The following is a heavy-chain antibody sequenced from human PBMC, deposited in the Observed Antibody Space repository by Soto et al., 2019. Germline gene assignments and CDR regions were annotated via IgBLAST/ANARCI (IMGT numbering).Heavy chain of an antibody. J-gene: IGHJ4*02. CDR3: ARGPHPYFNDY. CDR2: MNPNNGNT. Sequence: QMQLVQSGAEVKKPEASVKVSCKASGYTFTSYNINWVRQATGQGLEWMGWMNPNNGNTGYAQNFQGRVTMTRDTSISTAYMELSSLRSEDTAVYYCARGPHPYFNDYWGQGTLVTVSS. CDR1: GYTFTSYN. V-gene: IGHV1-8*01. D-gene: IGHD2-8*01.